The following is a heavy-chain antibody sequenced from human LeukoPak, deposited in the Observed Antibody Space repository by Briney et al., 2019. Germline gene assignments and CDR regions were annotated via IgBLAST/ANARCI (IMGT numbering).Heavy chain of an antibody. CDR1: GFTFSNYA. J-gene: IGHJ6*03. D-gene: IGHD3-3*01. CDR3: AKNFWSDKYYYYYMDV. Sequence: GGSLRLSCAASGFTFSNYAMTWVRQAPGKGLEWVSSISGSGGNTYYADSAKGRFTISRDNSKNTLYLQMNSLRAEDTAVYYCAKNFWSDKYYYYYMDVWGKGTTVTVSS. CDR2: ISGSGGNT. V-gene: IGHV3-23*01.